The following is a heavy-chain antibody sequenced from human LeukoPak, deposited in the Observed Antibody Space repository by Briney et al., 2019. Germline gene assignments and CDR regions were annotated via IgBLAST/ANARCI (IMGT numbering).Heavy chain of an antibody. CDR2: ISACNGNT. CDR3: ARDETAAGNPWFDP. CDR1: GYTFTSYG. D-gene: IGHD6-13*01. J-gene: IGHJ5*02. Sequence: GASVKVSCKASGYTFTSYGISWVRQAPGQGLEWMGWISACNGNTNYAQKLQGRVTMTTDTSTSTAYMELRSLRSDDTAVYYCARDETAAGNPWFDPWGQGTLVTVSS. V-gene: IGHV1-18*01.